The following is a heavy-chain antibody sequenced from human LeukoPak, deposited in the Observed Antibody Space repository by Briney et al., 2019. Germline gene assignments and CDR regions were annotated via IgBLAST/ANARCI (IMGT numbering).Heavy chain of an antibody. CDR1: GGSVSSGTYY. D-gene: IGHD5-24*01. CDR2: IYYSGGT. J-gene: IGHJ3*02. Sequence: SETLSLTCTVSGGSVSSGTYYWSWIRQPPGKGLEWIGYIYYSGGTDYNPSLKSRVTISVDTSKNQFSLKLRSVTAADTAVYYCARHVTISGPYDASDIWGQGTMVTVSP. V-gene: IGHV4-61*01. CDR3: ARHVTISGPYDASDI.